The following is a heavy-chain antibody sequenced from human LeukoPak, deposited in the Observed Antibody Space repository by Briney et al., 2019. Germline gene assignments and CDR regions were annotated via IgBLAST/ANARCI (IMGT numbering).Heavy chain of an antibody. CDR1: GGTFSSYA. D-gene: IGHD6-13*01. CDR3: ARQYSVLSAGTSRGQQLVHGVKGYYFDY. Sequence: GASVKVSCKASGGTFSSYAISWVRQAPGQGLDWMGGIIPIFGTANCAQKFQGRVTITADESTSTAYMELSSLRSEDTAVYYCARQYSVLSAGTSRGQQLVHGVKGYYFDYWGQGTLVTVSS. V-gene: IGHV1-69*13. CDR2: IIPIFGTA. J-gene: IGHJ4*02.